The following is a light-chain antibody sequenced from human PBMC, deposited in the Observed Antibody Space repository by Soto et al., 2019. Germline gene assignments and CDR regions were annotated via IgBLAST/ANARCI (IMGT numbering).Light chain of an antibody. Sequence: DIQMTQSPSTLSASVGDRVTVSCRASQSISNWLAWYQQKPGKAPELVIYRASHLESGVPSRFSGSGSGTEFTLTISSLQPDDFATYFCQYYGPYSQWTFGQGTKVEIK. J-gene: IGKJ1*01. CDR2: RAS. CDR1: QSISNW. V-gene: IGKV1-5*03. CDR3: QYYGPYSQWT.